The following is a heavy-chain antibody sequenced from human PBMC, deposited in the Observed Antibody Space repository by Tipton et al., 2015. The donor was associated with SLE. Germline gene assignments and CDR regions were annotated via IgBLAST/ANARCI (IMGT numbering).Heavy chain of an antibody. J-gene: IGHJ4*02. Sequence: TLSLTCAVHGESFSGYFWTWIRQPPGKGLEWIGEINHSGSTNYNSSLKSRVTISVDTSKNQFSLRLNSVTAADTAVYYCARRGGNYPFHCWGQGTLVTVSS. CDR2: INHSGST. CDR3: ARRGGNYPFHC. D-gene: IGHD1-26*01. V-gene: IGHV4-34*01. CDR1: GESFSGYF.